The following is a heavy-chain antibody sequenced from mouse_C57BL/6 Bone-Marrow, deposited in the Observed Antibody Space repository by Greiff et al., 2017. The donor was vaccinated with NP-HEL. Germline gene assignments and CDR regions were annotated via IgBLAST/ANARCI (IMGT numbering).Heavy chain of an antibody. CDR2: IDPSDSYT. Sequence: QVQLQQPGAELVRPGTSVKLSCKASGYTFTSYWMHWVKQRPGQGLEWIGVIDPSDSYTNYNQKFKGKATLTVDTSSSTAYMPLSSLTSEDSAVYYCASLRLFAYWGQGTLVTVSA. J-gene: IGHJ3*01. V-gene: IGHV1-59*01. CDR1: GYTFTSYW. CDR3: ASLRLFAY.